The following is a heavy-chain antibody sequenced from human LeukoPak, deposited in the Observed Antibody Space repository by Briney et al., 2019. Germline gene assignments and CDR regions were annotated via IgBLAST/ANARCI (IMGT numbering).Heavy chain of an antibody. Sequence: SETLSLTCAVYGGSFSGYYWSWIRQPPGKGLEWIGEINHSGSTNYNPSLKSRVTISVDTSKNQFSLKLSSVTAADTAVYYRARGYCSGGSCYSRSLHWFDPWGQGTLVTVSS. CDR2: INHSGST. D-gene: IGHD2-15*01. CDR3: ARGYCSGGSCYSRSLHWFDP. J-gene: IGHJ5*02. CDR1: GGSFSGYY. V-gene: IGHV4-34*01.